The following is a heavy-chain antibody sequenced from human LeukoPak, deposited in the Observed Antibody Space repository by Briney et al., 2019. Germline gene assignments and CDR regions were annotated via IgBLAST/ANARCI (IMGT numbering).Heavy chain of an antibody. V-gene: IGHV3-30-3*01. CDR1: GYAFSSYA. Sequence: GRSLRLSCAASGYAFSSYAMHWVRQAPGKGPEWVAAISTDGSNRFYADSVKGRFTFSRDNSKNTLYLRMNSLRVEDTATYYCARVQSGSDAFDIWGQGRMVTVSS. CDR2: ISTDGSNR. CDR3: ARVQSGSDAFDI. J-gene: IGHJ3*02.